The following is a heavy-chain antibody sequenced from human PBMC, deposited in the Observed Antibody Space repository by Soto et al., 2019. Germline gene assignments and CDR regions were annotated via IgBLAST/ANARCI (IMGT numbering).Heavy chain of an antibody. V-gene: IGHV1-18*01. J-gene: IGHJ4*02. Sequence: GALLKGSWKGFGYTFTVYRGGRGRMAPGQGLGGRGWISAYNGNTNYAQKLQGRVTMTTDTSTSTAYMELRSLRSDDTAVYYCARSRSEPKTYYYDSSGSGRPDYWGQGTLVTVSS. D-gene: IGHD3-22*01. CDR1: GYTFTVYR. CDR3: ARSRSEPKTYYYDSSGSGRPDY. CDR2: ISAYNGNT.